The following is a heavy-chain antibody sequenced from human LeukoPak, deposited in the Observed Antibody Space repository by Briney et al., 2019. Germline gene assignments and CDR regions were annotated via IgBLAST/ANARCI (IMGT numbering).Heavy chain of an antibody. V-gene: IGHV4-59*08. J-gene: IGHJ4*02. D-gene: IGHD3-10*01. Sequence: SETLSLTCTVSGGSTSSYYWSWIRQPPGKGLEWIAYIHYTGNTNYNPSLKSRVTISVDTSENQFSLKLSSVTAADTAVYYCARYVVYGSGKYYFDYWGQGTLVTVSS. CDR3: ARYVVYGSGKYYFDY. CDR2: IHYTGNT. CDR1: GGSTSSYY.